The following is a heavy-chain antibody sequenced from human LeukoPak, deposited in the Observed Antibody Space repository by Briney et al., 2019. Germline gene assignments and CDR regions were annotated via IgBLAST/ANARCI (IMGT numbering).Heavy chain of an antibody. CDR1: GFTFSSYA. Sequence: GRSLRLSCAASGFTFSSYAMHWVRQAPGKGLEWVSFISSSSSTIYYADSVKGRFTISRDNGKKSLYLQMNSLRAEDTAVYYCAKDLPTRLGIVGANDYWGQGTLVTVSS. CDR2: ISSSSSTI. CDR3: AKDLPTRLGIVGANDY. D-gene: IGHD1-26*01. V-gene: IGHV3-48*01. J-gene: IGHJ4*02.